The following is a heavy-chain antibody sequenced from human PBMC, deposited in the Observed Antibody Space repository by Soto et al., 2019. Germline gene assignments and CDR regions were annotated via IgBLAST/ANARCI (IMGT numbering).Heavy chain of an antibody. V-gene: IGHV4-61*01. D-gene: IGHD3-22*01. J-gene: IGHJ4*02. CDR1: VGSFSSGSYY. CDR2: IYYIGST. CDR3: ARARYDSSGYSFDY. Sequence: PSESLSPACTVSVGSFSSGSYYWSWILQPPGKGLEWIGYIYYIGSTNYNPSLKSRVTISVDTSKNQFSLKLSSVTAADTAVYYCARARYDSSGYSFDYWGQGTLVTVSS.